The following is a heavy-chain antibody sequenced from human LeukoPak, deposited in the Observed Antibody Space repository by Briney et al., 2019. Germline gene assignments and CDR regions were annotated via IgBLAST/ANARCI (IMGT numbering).Heavy chain of an antibody. CDR1: GGSISSYY. D-gene: IGHD3-16*02. CDR3: AAGYTFGGVIVTDAFDI. V-gene: IGHV4-59*01. CDR2: IYYSGST. Sequence: SSETLSLTCTVSGGSISSYYWSWIRQPPGKGLEWIGYIYYSGSTNYNPSLKSRVTISVDTSKSQFSLKLSSVTAADTAVYYCAAGYTFGGVIVTDAFDIWGQGTMVTVSS. J-gene: IGHJ3*02.